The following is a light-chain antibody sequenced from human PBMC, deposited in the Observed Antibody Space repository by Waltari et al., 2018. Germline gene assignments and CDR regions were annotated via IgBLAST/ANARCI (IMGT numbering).Light chain of an antibody. V-gene: IGKV1-5*03. CDR1: QSVKNN. Sequence: DIQMTQSPSTLSASVGARVTITCRASQSVKNNLAWYQQKPGKAPKVLLHKASRLESGVPSRFSGSGYGTEFTLTIRSLQPDDFATYYCQEYDSLPVTFGGGTKVEIK. CDR3: QEYDSLPVT. CDR2: KAS. J-gene: IGKJ4*01.